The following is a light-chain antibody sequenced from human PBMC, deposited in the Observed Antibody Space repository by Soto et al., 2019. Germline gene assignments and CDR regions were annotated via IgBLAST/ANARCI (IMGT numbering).Light chain of an antibody. V-gene: IGLV2-11*01. CDR3: CSYAGTHTFVI. J-gene: IGLJ2*01. CDR2: DVT. Sequence: QSALTQPHSVSGSPGQSVTISCTGTSNDIGGYNSVSWYQRHPGKAPRLIIYDVTKRPSGVPDRFSGSKSGDTASLTISGXQSEDESEYFCCSYAGTHTFVIFGAGTKLTVL. CDR1: SNDIGGYNS.